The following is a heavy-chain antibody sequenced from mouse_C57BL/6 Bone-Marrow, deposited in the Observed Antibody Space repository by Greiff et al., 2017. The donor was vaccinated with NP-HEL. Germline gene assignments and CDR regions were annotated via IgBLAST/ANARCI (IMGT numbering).Heavy chain of an antibody. J-gene: IGHJ1*03. CDR1: GYAFTSSW. Sequence: QVQLQQPGPELVKPGTSVKLSCKSSGYAFTSSWMNWVKQRPGQGLEWIGHINPGDGGTNYNEKFKSKATLTVDKSSSTAYMQLSSLTSDDSAVYYCAREGRWLRRGYWYFDVGDTGTTVTVSS. D-gene: IGHD2-2*01. CDR3: AREGRWLRRGYWYFDV. V-gene: IGHV1-53*01. CDR2: INPGDGGT.